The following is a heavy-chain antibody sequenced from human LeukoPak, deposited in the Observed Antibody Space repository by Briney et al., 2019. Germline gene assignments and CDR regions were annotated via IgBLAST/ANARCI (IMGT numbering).Heavy chain of an antibody. Sequence: SETLSLTCAVYDGSFNDYSWSWIRQLPGKGLEWLGGINHSGSTNYNPSLKSRVAISVDTSKNQFSLKLNSLTAADTAVYFCARPRLACSGGSCYFDSWGQGTLVTASS. D-gene: IGHD2-15*01. CDR3: ARPRLACSGGSCYFDS. CDR1: DGSFNDYS. V-gene: IGHV4-34*01. J-gene: IGHJ4*01. CDR2: INHSGST.